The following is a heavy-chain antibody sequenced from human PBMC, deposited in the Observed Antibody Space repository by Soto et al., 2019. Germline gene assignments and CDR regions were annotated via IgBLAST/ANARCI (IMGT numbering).Heavy chain of an antibody. D-gene: IGHD3-3*01. J-gene: IGHJ5*02. V-gene: IGHV4-31*03. CDR2: IYYSGST. CDR3: ARARLRFLASLSPWYAP. Sequence: ASETLSLTGTVSGGSISSGGYYWSWIRQHPGKGLEWIGYIYYSGSTYYNPSLKSRVTISVDTSKNQFSLKLSSVTAADTAVYYCARARLRFLASLSPWYAPSRQGTLPTASS. CDR1: GGSISSGGYY.